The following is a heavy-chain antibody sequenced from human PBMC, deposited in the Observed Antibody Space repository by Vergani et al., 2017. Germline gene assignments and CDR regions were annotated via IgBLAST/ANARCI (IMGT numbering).Heavy chain of an antibody. D-gene: IGHD1-26*01. J-gene: IGHJ4*02. V-gene: IGHV3-23*01. CDR2: LTGGGGST. CDR3: VKDAGSYENFFDS. CDR1: GFTFSTYA. Sequence: EVQLLESGGSLKQPGGSVRLSCAASGFTFSTYAMHWVRQAPGKGLEWVSALTGGGGSTYYADSFKGRFIISRDNSRDTLYLQMNSLRHEDTATYYCVKDAGSYENFFDSLFQGTLVTVSS.